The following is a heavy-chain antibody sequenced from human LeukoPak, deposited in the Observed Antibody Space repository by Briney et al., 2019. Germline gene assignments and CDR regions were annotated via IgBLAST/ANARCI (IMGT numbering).Heavy chain of an antibody. Sequence: GGSLRLSCAASGFTFDDYGMSWVRQAPGKGLEWVSGINWNGGSTGYADSVKGRFTISRDNAKNSLHLQMNSLRVEDTALYYCARGYNYYVDVWGKGTTVTVSS. CDR2: INWNGGST. J-gene: IGHJ6*03. CDR3: ARGYNYYVDV. V-gene: IGHV3-20*04. CDR1: GFTFDDYG. D-gene: IGHD5-12*01.